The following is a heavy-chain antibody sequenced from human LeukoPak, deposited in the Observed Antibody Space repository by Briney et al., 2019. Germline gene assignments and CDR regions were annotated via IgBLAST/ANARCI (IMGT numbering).Heavy chain of an antibody. CDR3: ARTDHDYGDAGFDY. V-gene: IGHV4-34*01. J-gene: IGHJ4*02. D-gene: IGHD4-17*01. CDR2: INHSGST. CDR1: GGSFSGYY. Sequence: SETLSLTCAVYGGSFSGYYRSWIRQPPGKGLEWIGEINHSGSTNYNPSLKSRVTISVDTSKNQFSLKLSSVTAADTAVYYCARTDHDYGDAGFDYWGQGTLVTVSS.